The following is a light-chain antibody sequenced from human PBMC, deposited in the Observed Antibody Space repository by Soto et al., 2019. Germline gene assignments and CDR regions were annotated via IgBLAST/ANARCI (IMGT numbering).Light chain of an antibody. CDR3: CSYAGSSTLV. CDR2: EGS. J-gene: IGLJ2*01. V-gene: IGLV2-23*01. Sequence: QSALTQPASVSGSPGQSITISCTGTRSDVGSYNLVSWYQQHPGKAPKLMIYEGSKRPSGVSNRFSGSKSGNTASLTISGLQAEDEADYYCCSYAGSSTLVFGGGTKVTVL. CDR1: RSDVGSYNL.